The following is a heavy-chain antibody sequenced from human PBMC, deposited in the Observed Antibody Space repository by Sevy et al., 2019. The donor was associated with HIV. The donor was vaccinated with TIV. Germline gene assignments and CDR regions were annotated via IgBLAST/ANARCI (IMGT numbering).Heavy chain of an antibody. V-gene: IGHV3-48*01. Sequence: GGSLRLSCAATGFTFRTYSMNWVRQAPGKGLEWISFISSSSDTIYYADSVEGRFIISRDNAKKSLYLQMNSLRAEDTAVYYCATCLDYFGSGSYCGFFDSWGQGTLVTVSS. D-gene: IGHD3-10*01. CDR2: ISSSSDTI. CDR1: GFTFRTYS. J-gene: IGHJ4*02. CDR3: ATCLDYFGSGSYCGFFDS.